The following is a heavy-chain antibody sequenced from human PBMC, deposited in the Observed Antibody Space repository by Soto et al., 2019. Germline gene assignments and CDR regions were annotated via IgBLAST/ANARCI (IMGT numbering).Heavy chain of an antibody. CDR1: GGTFSSYA. CDR3: VMVVANPGYPAY. D-gene: IGHD2-15*01. J-gene: IGHJ4*02. V-gene: IGHV1-69*05. Sequence: QVQLVQSGAEVRQPASSVKVSCKTSGGTFSSYAISWVRQAPGQGLEWMGGIVPIVDTSTYAQKFQGGVTITPDEATTRVYMEQCSIRSDDTVVCSCVMVVANPGYPAYWGQGTLVTVSS. CDR2: IVPIVDTS.